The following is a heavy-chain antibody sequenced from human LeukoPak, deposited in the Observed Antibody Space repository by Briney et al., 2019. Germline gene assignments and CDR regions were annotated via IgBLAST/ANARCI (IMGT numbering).Heavy chain of an antibody. V-gene: IGHV3-33*01. J-gene: IGHJ6*02. CDR2: IWYDGSNK. D-gene: IGHD4-11*01. CDR3: ARDLAPDDHSNQWDYYYGMDV. CDR1: GFTFSSYG. Sequence: PGGSLRLSCAASGFTFSSYGMHWVRQAPGKGLEWVAVIWYDGSNKYYADSVKGRFTISRDNSKNTLYLQMNSLRAEDAAVYYCARDLAPDDHSNQWDYYYGMDVWGQGTTVTVSS.